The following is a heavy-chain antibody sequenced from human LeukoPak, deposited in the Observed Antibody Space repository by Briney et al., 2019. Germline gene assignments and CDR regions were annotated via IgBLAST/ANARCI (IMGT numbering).Heavy chain of an antibody. Sequence: AASVKVSCKASGYTFTGYYVHWVRQAPGQGLEWMGWINPNSGGTNYAQKFQGRVTMTRDTSISTAYMELSRLRSDDTAVYYCARDLGYYYGSRGSYYGMDVWGQGTTVTVSS. D-gene: IGHD3-10*01. V-gene: IGHV1-2*02. CDR2: INPNSGGT. CDR3: ARDLGYYYGSRGSYYGMDV. CDR1: GYTFTGYY. J-gene: IGHJ6*02.